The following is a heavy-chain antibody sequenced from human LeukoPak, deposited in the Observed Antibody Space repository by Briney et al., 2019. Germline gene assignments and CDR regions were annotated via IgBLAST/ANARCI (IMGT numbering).Heavy chain of an antibody. J-gene: IGHJ4*02. CDR2: ISYDGSNK. Sequence: GGSLRLSCAASGFTFSSYGMHWVRQAPGKGLEWVAVISYDGSNKYYADSVKGRFTISRDNSKNTLYLQMNSLRAEDTAVYYCAKGGYDILTGYYHFDYWGQGTLVTVSS. CDR1: GFTFSSYG. D-gene: IGHD3-9*01. CDR3: AKGGYDILTGYYHFDY. V-gene: IGHV3-30*18.